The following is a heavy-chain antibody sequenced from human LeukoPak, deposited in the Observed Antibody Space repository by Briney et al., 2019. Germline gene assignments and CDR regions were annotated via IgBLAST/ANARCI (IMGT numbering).Heavy chain of an antibody. Sequence: ASVKVSCKASGYSFTGYYMHWVRQAPGQGLEWMGWINANSGGTNYAQKIQGRVTMTRDTSISTAYMELSRLRSDDTAVYYCARAHCSTTSCYIGADYWGQGTLVTVYS. V-gene: IGHV1-2*02. D-gene: IGHD2-2*02. CDR2: INANSGGT. CDR3: ARAHCSTTSCYIGADY. CDR1: GYSFTGYY. J-gene: IGHJ4*02.